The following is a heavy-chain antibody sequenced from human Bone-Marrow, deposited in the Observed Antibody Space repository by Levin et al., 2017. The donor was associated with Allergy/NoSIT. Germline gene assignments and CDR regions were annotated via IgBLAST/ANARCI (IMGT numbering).Heavy chain of an antibody. Sequence: SGGSLRLPCAASGFTFSNFGMHWVRQAPGKGLEWVAVISYDGSSKYYADSVKGRFTISRDNSKNTENTLYLQMDSLRPEDTAVYFCARERGDTGQDHPDYWGQGTLVTVSS. CDR2: ISYDGSSK. D-gene: IGHD2-8*02. CDR3: ARERGDTGQDHPDY. V-gene: IGHV3-30*03. CDR1: GFTFSNFG. J-gene: IGHJ4*02.